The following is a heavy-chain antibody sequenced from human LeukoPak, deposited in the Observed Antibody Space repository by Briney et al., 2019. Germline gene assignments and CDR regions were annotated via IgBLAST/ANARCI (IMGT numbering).Heavy chain of an antibody. Sequence: PSQTLSLTCTVSGGSISSGSYYWSWIRQPPGKGLEWIGYIYYSGSTNYNPSLKSRVTISVDTSKNQFSLKLSSVTAADTAVYYCARVGSGAKFDYWGQGTLVTVSP. D-gene: IGHD6-19*01. CDR1: GGSISSGSYY. J-gene: IGHJ4*02. CDR2: IYYSGST. V-gene: IGHV4-61*01. CDR3: ARVGSGAKFDY.